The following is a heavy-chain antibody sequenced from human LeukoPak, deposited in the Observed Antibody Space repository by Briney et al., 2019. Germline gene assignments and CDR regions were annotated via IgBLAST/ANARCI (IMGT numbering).Heavy chain of an antibody. CDR1: GFTFSSYG. Sequence: PGGSLRLSCAASGFTFSSYGMHWVRQAPGKGLEWVAVISYDGSNKYYADSVKGRFTISGDNSKNTLYLQMNSLRAEDTAVYYCAKDFGGDNFDYWGQGTLVTVSS. CDR3: AKDFGGDNFDY. V-gene: IGHV3-30*18. CDR2: ISYDGSNK. J-gene: IGHJ4*02. D-gene: IGHD2-21*02.